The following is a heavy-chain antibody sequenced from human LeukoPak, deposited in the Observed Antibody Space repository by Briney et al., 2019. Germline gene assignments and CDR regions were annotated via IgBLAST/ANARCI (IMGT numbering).Heavy chain of an antibody. D-gene: IGHD2-21*01. J-gene: IGHJ4*02. Sequence: EASVKVSCKASGYTFTSYGISWVRQAPGQGLEWMGWISPYNGNTNYAPKLQGRLTMTTDTSTSTAYMELRSLRSDDTAGYYCARDRRCGYWGQGTLVTVSS. CDR2: ISPYNGNT. CDR1: GYTFTSYG. CDR3: ARDRRCGY. V-gene: IGHV1-18*01.